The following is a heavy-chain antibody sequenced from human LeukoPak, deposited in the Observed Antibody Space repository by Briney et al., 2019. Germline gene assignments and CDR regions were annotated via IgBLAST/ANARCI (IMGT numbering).Heavy chain of an antibody. J-gene: IGHJ4*02. CDR3: ARDGRLTIFVRGIITEGSPPKN. CDR1: GYTFTHSY. V-gene: IGHV1-2*02. CDR2: INPKTGGT. D-gene: IGHD3-10*01. Sequence: ASVKVSCKPSGYTFTHSYMQWVRQAPGQGLEWMGWINPKTGGTNYAQRFQGRVTMTRDTSISTAYMELNSLRSDDTAVYYCARDGRLTIFVRGIITEGSPPKNWGQGTLVTVSS.